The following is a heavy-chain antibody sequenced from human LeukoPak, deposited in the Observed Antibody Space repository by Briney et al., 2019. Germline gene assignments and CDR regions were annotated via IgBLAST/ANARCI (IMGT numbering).Heavy chain of an antibody. CDR1: GGSISSGTYY. Sequence: PSETLSLTCTVSGGSISSGTYYWSWIRQPAGKGLEWIGRIYTSGSTNYNPSLKSRVTISVDTSKNQFSLKLRSVTAADTAVYYCARQWPTAFDYWGQGTLVTVSS. V-gene: IGHV4-61*02. J-gene: IGHJ4*02. D-gene: IGHD6-19*01. CDR2: IYTSGST. CDR3: ARQWPTAFDY.